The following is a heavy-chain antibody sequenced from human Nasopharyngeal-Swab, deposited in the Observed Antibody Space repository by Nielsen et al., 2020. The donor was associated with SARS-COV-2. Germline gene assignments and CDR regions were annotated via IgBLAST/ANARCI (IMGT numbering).Heavy chain of an antibody. CDR3: ARRSFQTGGASYGMDV. Sequence: GESLKISCAAAGSIFSTYSMNWVRQAPGKGLEWVSSISSSSTYIYYADSVKGRFTISRDNAKNSLYLQMNSLRAEDTAVYYCARRSFQTGGASYGMDVWGHGTTVTVSS. CDR1: GSIFSTYS. D-gene: IGHD3-16*01. V-gene: IGHV3-21*01. CDR2: ISSSSTYI. J-gene: IGHJ6*02.